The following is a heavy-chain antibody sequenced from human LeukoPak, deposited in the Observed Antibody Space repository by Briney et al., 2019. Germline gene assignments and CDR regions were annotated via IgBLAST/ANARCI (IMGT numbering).Heavy chain of an antibody. CDR2: IYHSGST. CDR3: ARDYYDSSGYYYRGKHVAFDI. D-gene: IGHD3-22*01. CDR1: GYSISNGYY. J-gene: IGHJ3*02. V-gene: IGHV4-38-2*02. Sequence: SETLSLTCTVSGYSISNGYYWGWIRQPPGKGLEWIGSIYHSGSTYYNPSLKSRVTISVDTSKNQFSLKLSSVTAADTAVYYCARDYYDSSGYYYRGKHVAFDIWGQGTMVTVSS.